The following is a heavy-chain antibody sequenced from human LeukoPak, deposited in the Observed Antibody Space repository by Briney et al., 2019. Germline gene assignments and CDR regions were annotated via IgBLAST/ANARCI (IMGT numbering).Heavy chain of an antibody. CDR3: VKDSPPRYSGSPPAY. J-gene: IGHJ4*02. CDR1: GFTFSSYW. V-gene: IGHV3-7*03. Sequence: GGSLRLSCAASGFTFSSYWMSWVRQAPGKGLEWVANINKDGGEKYYVDSVKGRFTISRDNAKNSLYLQMNSLRADDTAVYYCVKDSPPRYSGSPPAYWGQGTLVTVSS. D-gene: IGHD1-26*01. CDR2: INKDGGEK.